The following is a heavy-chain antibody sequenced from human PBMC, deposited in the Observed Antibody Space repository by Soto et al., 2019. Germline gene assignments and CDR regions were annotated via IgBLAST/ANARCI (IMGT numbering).Heavy chain of an antibody. V-gene: IGHV4-34*01. CDR2: INHSGST. Sequence: PSETLSLTYAVYGGSFSGYYWSWIRQPPGKGLEWIGEINHSGSTNYNPSLKSRVTISVDTSKNQFSLKLSSVTAADTAVYYRTRDRGYPDSFDLWGQGTMVTVSS. CDR1: GGSFSGYY. CDR3: TRDRGYPDSFDL. J-gene: IGHJ3*01. D-gene: IGHD3-10*01.